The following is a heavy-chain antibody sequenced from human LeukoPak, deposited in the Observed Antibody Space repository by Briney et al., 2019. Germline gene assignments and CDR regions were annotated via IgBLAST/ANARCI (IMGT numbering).Heavy chain of an antibody. J-gene: IGHJ2*01. D-gene: IGHD3-10*01. CDR2: THYRSKWYN. Sequence: SQTLSLTCAISGDSVSSNSAAWNWIRQSPSRGLEWLGRTHYRSKWYNDYAVSVKSRITINPDTSKNQFSLQLNSVTPEDTAVYYCAREDTWFGELGVWYFDLWGRGTLVTVSS. CDR1: GDSVSSNSAA. CDR3: AREDTWFGELGVWYFDL. V-gene: IGHV6-1*01.